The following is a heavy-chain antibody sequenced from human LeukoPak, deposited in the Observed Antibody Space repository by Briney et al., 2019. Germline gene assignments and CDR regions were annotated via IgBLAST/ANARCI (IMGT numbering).Heavy chain of an antibody. Sequence: PGRSLRLPCAASGFTFSSYAMHWVRQAPGKGLEWVAVISYDGSNKYYADSVKGRFTISRDNSKNTLYLQMNSLRAEDTAVYDCAGLHDPVYYDSSGYYLDYFDYWGQGTLVTVSS. D-gene: IGHD3-22*01. CDR2: ISYDGSNK. CDR1: GFTFSSYA. J-gene: IGHJ4*02. CDR3: AGLHDPVYYDSSGYYLDYFDY. V-gene: IGHV3-30*04.